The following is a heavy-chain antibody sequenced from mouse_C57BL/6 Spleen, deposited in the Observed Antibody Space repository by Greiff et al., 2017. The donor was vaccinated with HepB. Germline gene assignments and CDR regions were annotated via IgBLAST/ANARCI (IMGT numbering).Heavy chain of an antibody. J-gene: IGHJ4*01. V-gene: IGHV1-4*01. CDR3: ARGLRDAMDY. CDR1: GYTFTSYT. D-gene: IGHD1-1*01. Sequence: VQLQESGAELARPGASVKMSCKASGYTFTSYTMHWVKQRPGQGLEWIGYINPSSGYTKYNQKFKDKATLTADKSSSTAYMQLSSLTSEDSAVYYCARGLRDAMDYWGQGTSVTVSS. CDR2: INPSSGYT.